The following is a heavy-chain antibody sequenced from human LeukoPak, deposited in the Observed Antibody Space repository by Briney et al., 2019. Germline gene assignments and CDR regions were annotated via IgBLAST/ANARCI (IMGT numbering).Heavy chain of an antibody. D-gene: IGHD3-3*01. J-gene: IGHJ4*02. CDR1: GFTFSSYS. V-gene: IGHV3-23*01. CDR2: IDVSGGST. Sequence: GGSLRLSCAASGFTFSSYSMNWVRRAPGKGLEWVSAIDVSGGSTYYADSVKGRFTISRDNSKNTLYLQMNSLRAEDTAVYYCAKDPDNDFWSGYFTGYFDYWGQGALVTVSS. CDR3: AKDPDNDFWSGYFTGYFDY.